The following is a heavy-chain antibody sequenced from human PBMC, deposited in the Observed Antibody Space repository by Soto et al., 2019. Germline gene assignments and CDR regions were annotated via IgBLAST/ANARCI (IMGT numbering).Heavy chain of an antibody. Sequence: EVQLLESGGGLVQPGGSLRLSCAASGFTFSNYVMSWVRQAPGKGLEWVSGISGSGDSTHYADFVKGRFTISRDNPKNALYLQMNSLGAEDTAVYYCANEGPYSRGWYWFDYWGQGTLVTVSS. J-gene: IGHJ4*02. CDR1: GFTFSNYV. D-gene: IGHD6-19*01. CDR2: ISGSGDST. V-gene: IGHV3-23*01. CDR3: ANEGPYSRGWYWFDY.